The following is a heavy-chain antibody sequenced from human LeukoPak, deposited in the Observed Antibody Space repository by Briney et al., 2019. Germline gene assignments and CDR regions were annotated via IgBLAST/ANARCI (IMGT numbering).Heavy chain of an antibody. D-gene: IGHD3-9*01. Sequence: GESLKISCKGSGYSFTSYWIGWVRQMPGKGLEWMGIIYPGDSETRYSPSFQGQVTNSADKSISTAYLQWSSLKASDTAMYYCARLPTYYDILTGYYIGHYMDVWGKGTTVTVSS. CDR2: IYPGDSET. CDR1: GYSFTSYW. V-gene: IGHV5-51*01. J-gene: IGHJ6*03. CDR3: ARLPTYYDILTGYYIGHYMDV.